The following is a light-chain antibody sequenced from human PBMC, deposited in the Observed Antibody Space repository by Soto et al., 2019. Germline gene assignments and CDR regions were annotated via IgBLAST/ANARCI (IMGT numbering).Light chain of an antibody. CDR3: QSYDSSLSGYVV. Sequence: QSVLTQSPSVSGAPGQRVTISCTGSSSNIGAGYDVHWYQKLPGTAPKLLIYGNSNRPSGVPDRFSGSKSGTSASLAITGLQAEDEADYYCQSYDSSLSGYVVFGGGTKVTVL. J-gene: IGLJ2*01. CDR1: SSNIGAGYD. CDR2: GNS. V-gene: IGLV1-40*01.